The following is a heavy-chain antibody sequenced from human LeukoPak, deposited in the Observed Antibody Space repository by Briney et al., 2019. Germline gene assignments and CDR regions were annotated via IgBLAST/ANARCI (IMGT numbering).Heavy chain of an antibody. CDR1: RYTFTRYD. CDR2: MNPNSGNT. CDR3: ARVLRAVRYFDWLPKSDWFDP. J-gene: IGHJ5*02. Sequence: ASVKVSCKASRYTFTRYDINWVRQATGQGREWMGWMNPNSGNTGYAQKFQGRVTMTRNTSISTDYMELSSLRSEDTAVYYCARVLRAVRYFDWLPKSDWFDPWGQGTLVTVSS. D-gene: IGHD3-9*01. V-gene: IGHV1-8*01.